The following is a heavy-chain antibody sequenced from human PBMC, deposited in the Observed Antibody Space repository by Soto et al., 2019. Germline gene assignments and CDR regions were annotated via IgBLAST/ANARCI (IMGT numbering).Heavy chain of an antibody. CDR1: GGSISSDGNY. CDR2: IYYSGST. Sequence: QVQLQESGPGLVKSSQTLSLTCTVSGGSISSDGNYWSWIRQHPGKGLEWIGYIYYSGSTYYNPSLKSRLTISVDTSKNQFSLKLNSVTAADTAVYYCARARMVRGIIYYSGMDVWGQGTTVTVSS. J-gene: IGHJ6*02. CDR3: ARARMVRGIIYYSGMDV. V-gene: IGHV4-31*03. D-gene: IGHD3-10*01.